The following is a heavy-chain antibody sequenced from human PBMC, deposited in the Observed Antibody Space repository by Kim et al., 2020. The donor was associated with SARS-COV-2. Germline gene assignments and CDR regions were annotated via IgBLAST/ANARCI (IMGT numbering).Heavy chain of an antibody. CDR3: VNGDARGYSYDYNY. J-gene: IGHJ4*02. V-gene: IGHV3-64*03. CDR2: ISSDGGVT. Sequence: GGSLRLSCSASGFPFSNYAMHWVRQAPGSGLEYASAISSDGGVTYYADSVKGRFSISRDNSKNTLYLQMSSLRTEDTAVYYCVNGDARGYSYDYNYWGQGTLVPVSS. CDR1: GFPFSNYA. D-gene: IGHD5-18*01.